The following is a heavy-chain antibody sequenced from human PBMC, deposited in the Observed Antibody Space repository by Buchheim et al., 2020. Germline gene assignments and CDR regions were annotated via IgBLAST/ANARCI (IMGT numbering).Heavy chain of an antibody. D-gene: IGHD3-9*01. Sequence: QVQLQESGPGLVKPSETLSLTCTVSGGSISSYYWSWIRQPPGKGLEWIGYIYYSGSTNYNPSLKSRVTISVDTSKNQFSLNLSSVTAADTAVYYCARVKSNGYDILTGYYQDPYYFDYWGQGTL. CDR3: ARVKSNGYDILTGYYQDPYYFDY. CDR2: IYYSGST. V-gene: IGHV4-59*01. J-gene: IGHJ4*02. CDR1: GGSISSYY.